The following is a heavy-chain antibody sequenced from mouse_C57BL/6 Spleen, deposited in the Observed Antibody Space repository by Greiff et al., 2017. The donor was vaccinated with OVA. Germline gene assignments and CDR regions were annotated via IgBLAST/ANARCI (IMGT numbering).Heavy chain of an antibody. D-gene: IGHD2-2*01. V-gene: IGHV14-3*01. J-gene: IGHJ1*03. CDR1: GFNIKNTY. Sequence: VHVKQSVAELVRPGASVKLSCTASGFNIKNTYMHWVKQRPEQGLEWIGRIDPANGNTKYAPKFQGKATITADTSSNTAYLQLSSLTSEDTAIYYCARSSGYDWYFDVWGTGTTVTVSS. CDR2: IDPANGNT. CDR3: ARSSGYDWYFDV.